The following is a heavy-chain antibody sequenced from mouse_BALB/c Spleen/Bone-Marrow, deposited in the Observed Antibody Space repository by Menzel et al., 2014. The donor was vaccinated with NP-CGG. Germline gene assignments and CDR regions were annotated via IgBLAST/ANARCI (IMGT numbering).Heavy chain of an antibody. J-gene: IGHJ4*01. CDR3: ARWEYYAMDY. Sequence: VHVKQSGAELVKPGASVKLSCTASGFNIKDTYMHWVKQRPEQGLEWIGRIDPANGNTKYDPKFQGKATITADTSSNTGYLQLSSLTSEHTAVYYCARWEYYAMDYWGQGTSVTVSS. CDR2: IDPANGNT. V-gene: IGHV14-3*02. D-gene: IGHD4-1*01. CDR1: GFNIKDTY.